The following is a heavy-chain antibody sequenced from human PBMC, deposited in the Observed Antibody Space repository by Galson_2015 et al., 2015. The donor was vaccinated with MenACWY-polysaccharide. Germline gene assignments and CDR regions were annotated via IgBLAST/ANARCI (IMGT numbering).Heavy chain of an antibody. CDR2: MNPNSGNT. V-gene: IGHV1-8*01. CDR3: ARIIPRKFTLAAS. D-gene: IGHD6-19*01. J-gene: IGHJ5*02. CDR1: GYTFTSYD. Sequence: SVKVSCKASGYTFTSYDINWVRQAPGQGLEWMGWMNPNSGNTGYAQKFQGRVTMTSNSAMTTAYMELSSLRSEDTAVYYCARIIPRKFTLAASWGKGPLFTVS.